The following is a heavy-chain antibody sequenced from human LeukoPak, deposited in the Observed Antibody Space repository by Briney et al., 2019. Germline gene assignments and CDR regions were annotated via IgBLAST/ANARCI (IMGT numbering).Heavy chain of an antibody. J-gene: IGHJ4*02. D-gene: IGHD5-24*01. CDR2: IYPDDSDT. CDR3: VRDGYNRFNYYFDY. Sequence: KTGESLKISCKGSGYSFTSYWIGWVRQTPGKGLEWMGIIYPDDSDTRYSPSFQGQVTISADKFISTAYLQWSSLEASDTAMYYCVRDGYNRFNYYFDYWGQGALVTVSS. V-gene: IGHV5-51*01. CDR1: GYSFTSYW.